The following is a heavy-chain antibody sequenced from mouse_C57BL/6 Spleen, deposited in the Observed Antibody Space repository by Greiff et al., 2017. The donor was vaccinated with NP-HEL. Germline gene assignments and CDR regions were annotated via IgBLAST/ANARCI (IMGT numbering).Heavy chain of an antibody. J-gene: IGHJ3*01. CDR2: IDPSDSYT. V-gene: IGHV1-50*01. Sequence: VQLQQSGAELVKPGASVKLSCKASGYTFTSYWMQWVKQRPGQGLEWIGEIDPSDSYTNYNQKFKGKATLTVDTSSSTAYMQLSSLTSEDSAVYYCARSYDGYSSFAYWGQGTLVTVSA. D-gene: IGHD2-3*01. CDR1: GYTFTSYW. CDR3: ARSYDGYSSFAY.